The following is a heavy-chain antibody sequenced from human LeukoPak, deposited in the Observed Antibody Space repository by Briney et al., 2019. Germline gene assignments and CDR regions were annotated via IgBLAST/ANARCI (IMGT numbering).Heavy chain of an antibody. J-gene: IGHJ5*02. CDR3: ARAEYYDSSDS. CDR1: GFTFSDYY. V-gene: IGHV3-7*01. D-gene: IGHD3-22*01. CDR2: IKQDGSEK. Sequence: PGGSLRLSCAVSGFTFSDYYMSWVRQAPGKGLEWVANIKQDGSEKYYVDSVKGRFTISRDNAKNSLYLQMNSLRAEDTAVYYCARAEYYDSSDSWGQGTLVTVSS.